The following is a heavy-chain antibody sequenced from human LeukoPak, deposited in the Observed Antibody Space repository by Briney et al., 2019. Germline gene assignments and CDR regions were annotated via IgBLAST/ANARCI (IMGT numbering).Heavy chain of an antibody. J-gene: IGHJ1*01. CDR1: AFTLSDFT. D-gene: IGHD6-19*01. CDR2: IRSKANNYAT. CDR3: SAGPSGWTEFFRH. V-gene: IGHV3-73*01. Sequence: GGSLRLSCAAPAFTLSDFTMHWVRQASGKGLDWVARIRSKANNYATEYGASVKGRFTISRDDAKNTAYLQMNSLKTEDTAIYYCSAGPSGWTEFFRHWGQGTLVTVSS.